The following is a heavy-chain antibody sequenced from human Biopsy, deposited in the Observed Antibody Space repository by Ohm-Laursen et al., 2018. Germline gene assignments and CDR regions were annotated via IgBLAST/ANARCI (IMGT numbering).Heavy chain of an antibody. D-gene: IGHD4-23*01. CDR1: GGSVSSGGFY. CDR3: ARRPYGGTRYWYFDL. V-gene: IGHV4-31*01. CDR2: IYYSGTT. J-gene: IGHJ2*01. Sequence: TLSLTCAVSGGSVSSGGFYWSWIRRHPGKGLEWIGYIYYSGTTYYNPSLKSLVTISVDTSKNQFSLKLNSVTAADTAVYYCARRPYGGTRYWYFDLWGRGTLVTVSS.